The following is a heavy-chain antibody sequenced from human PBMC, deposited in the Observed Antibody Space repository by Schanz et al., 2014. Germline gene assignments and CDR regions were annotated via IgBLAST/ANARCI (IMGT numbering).Heavy chain of an antibody. J-gene: IGHJ4*02. D-gene: IGHD3-10*01. CDR1: GFAFSSYA. V-gene: IGHV3-23*01. CDR3: VSSGSYSSYAF. Sequence: EVQLLESGGGLVQPGGSLRLSCLASGFAFSSYAMSWVRQAPGKGLEWVSAISGSGGSTYYADSVKGRFTISRDNSKNTLYLQMNSLRAEDTAVYHCVSSGSYSSYAFWGQGTLVTVSS. CDR2: ISGSGGST.